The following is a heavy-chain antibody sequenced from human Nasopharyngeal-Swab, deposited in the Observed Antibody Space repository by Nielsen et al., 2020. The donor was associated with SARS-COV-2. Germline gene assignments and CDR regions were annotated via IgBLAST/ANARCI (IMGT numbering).Heavy chain of an antibody. V-gene: IGHV3-7*01. J-gene: IGHJ6*03. CDR3: ARGGGGEGNYYMDV. Sequence: GESLKISCAASGFTFSSYWMSWVRQAPGKGLEWVANIKQDGSEKYYVDSVKGRFTISRDNAKNSLYLQMNSLRAEDTAVYYCARGGGGEGNYYMDVWGKGTTVTVSS. CDR2: IKQDGSEK. D-gene: IGHD7-27*01. CDR1: GFTFSSYW.